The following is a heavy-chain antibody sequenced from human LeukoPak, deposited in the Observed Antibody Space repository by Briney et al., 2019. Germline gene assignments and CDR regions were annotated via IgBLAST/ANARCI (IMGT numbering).Heavy chain of an antibody. CDR2: ISGSGGST. CDR3: AKPISSGWYSFDY. D-gene: IGHD6-19*01. J-gene: IGHJ4*02. V-gene: IGHV3-23*01. Sequence: GGSLRLSCAASGLTFGSYAMSWVRQAPGKGLEWVSAISGSGGSTYSADSVKGRFTISRDNSKNTLYLQINSLRAEDTAVYYCAKPISSGWYSFDYWGQGTLVTVSS. CDR1: GLTFGSYA.